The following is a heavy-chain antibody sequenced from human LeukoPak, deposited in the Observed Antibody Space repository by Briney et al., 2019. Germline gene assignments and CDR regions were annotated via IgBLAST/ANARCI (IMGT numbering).Heavy chain of an antibody. CDR2: IWYDGSNI. V-gene: IGHV3-33*01. CDR3: ARDRATTSVDY. Sequence: GRSLRLSCAASGFTFSSYGMHWVRQAPGKGLEWVAVIWYDGSNIYYADSVKGRFTISRDNSKNTLYLQMNSLRAEDTAVYYCARDRATTSVDYWGQGTLVTVSP. CDR1: GFTFSSYG. J-gene: IGHJ4*02. D-gene: IGHD1-26*01.